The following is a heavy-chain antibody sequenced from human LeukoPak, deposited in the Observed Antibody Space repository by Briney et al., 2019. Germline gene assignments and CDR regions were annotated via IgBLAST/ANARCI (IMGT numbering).Heavy chain of an antibody. CDR2: IKYDESEI. D-gene: IGHD6-6*01. Sequence: PGGSLRLSCAASGFTFSSFWMGWVRQAPGKGLEWVASIKYDESEIHYVDSVKGRFTISRDNAKNSLYLQMNRLRAEDTAVYYCAKDRGIAARLIVQHWGQGTLVTVSS. CDR1: GFTFSSFW. CDR3: AKDRGIAARLIVQH. J-gene: IGHJ1*01. V-gene: IGHV3-7*03.